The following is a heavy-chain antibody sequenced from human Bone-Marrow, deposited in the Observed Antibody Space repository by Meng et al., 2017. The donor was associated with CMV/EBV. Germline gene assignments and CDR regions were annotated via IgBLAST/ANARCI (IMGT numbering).Heavy chain of an antibody. D-gene: IGHD3-22*01. CDR1: GFNFDDYG. CDR2: VNWNGGST. CDR3: ARGYFENRRGIDL. Sequence: GESLKISCAASGFNFDDYGMNWVRQAPGRGLEWVSGVNWNGGSTAYAGSVKGRFTISRDNAKNSLYLQMDSLRAEDTALYYCARGYFENRRGIDLWGQGTPVPVSS. J-gene: IGHJ5*02. V-gene: IGHV3-20*04.